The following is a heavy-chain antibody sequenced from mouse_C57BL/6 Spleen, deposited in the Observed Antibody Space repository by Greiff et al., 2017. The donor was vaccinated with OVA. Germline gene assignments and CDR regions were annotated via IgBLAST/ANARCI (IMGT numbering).Heavy chain of an antibody. Sequence: EVKVVESGGGLVKPGGSLKLSCAASGFTFSSYAMSWVRQTPEKRLEWVATISDGGSYTYYPDNVKGRFTISRDNAKNNLYLQMSHLKSEDTAMYYCARDGGLREYFDYWGQGTTLTVSS. CDR1: GFTFSSYA. V-gene: IGHV5-4*01. D-gene: IGHD2-4*01. CDR2: ISDGGSYT. J-gene: IGHJ2*01. CDR3: ARDGGLREYFDY.